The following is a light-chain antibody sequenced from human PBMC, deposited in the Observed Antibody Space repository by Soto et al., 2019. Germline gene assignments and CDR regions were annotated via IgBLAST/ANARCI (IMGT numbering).Light chain of an antibody. V-gene: IGLV4-60*03. CDR2: LEGSGSY. Sequence: QSVLTQSSSASASLGSSVKLTCTLSSGHSSYIIAWHQQQPGKAPRYLMKLEGSGSYNKGSGVPDRFLGSSSGADRYLTISNLHSEDEADYYCETWDSNTRVFGGGTKLTVL. J-gene: IGLJ3*02. CDR1: SGHSSYI. CDR3: ETWDSNTRV.